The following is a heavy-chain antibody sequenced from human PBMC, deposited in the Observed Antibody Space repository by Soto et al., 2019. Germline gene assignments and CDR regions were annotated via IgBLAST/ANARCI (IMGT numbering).Heavy chain of an antibody. CDR2: TYYRSKWYN. V-gene: IGHV6-1*01. CDR1: GDSVSSNSAA. J-gene: IGHJ4*02. D-gene: IGHD6-19*01. CDR3: ARDGYSSGWSRSKPFAY. Sequence: SQTLSLTCAISGDSVSSNSAAWNWIRQSPSRGLEWLGRTYYRSKWYNDYAVSVKSRITINPDTSKNQFSLQLNSVTPEDTAVYYCARDGYSSGWSRSKPFAYWGQGTLVTVSS.